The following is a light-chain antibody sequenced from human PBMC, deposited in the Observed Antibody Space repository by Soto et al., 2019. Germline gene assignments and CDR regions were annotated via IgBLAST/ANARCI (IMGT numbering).Light chain of an antibody. CDR3: QHFKSFPIT. J-gene: IGKJ5*01. Sequence: GDRVTITCRASQTINTWMAWYQQKPGKAPKLLVYDASTLQSGVASRFSGSGSGTEFTLIISGLQPEDFATYYCQHFKSFPITFGQGTRLEIK. CDR2: DAS. V-gene: IGKV1-9*01. CDR1: QTINTW.